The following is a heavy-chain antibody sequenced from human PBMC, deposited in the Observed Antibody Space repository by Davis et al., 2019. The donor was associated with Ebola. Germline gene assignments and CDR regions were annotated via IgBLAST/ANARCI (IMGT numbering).Heavy chain of an antibody. D-gene: IGHD3-10*01. CDR3: ARTGRVFDY. CDR1: GFTFSDYW. Sequence: GESLKISCAASGFTFSDYWMTWVRQAPGKGLEWVANIKQDGTEKYYVDSVKGRFIISRDNAKNSLYLQMNSLTAEDTAVYYCARTGRVFDYWGQGTLVTVSS. J-gene: IGHJ4*02. V-gene: IGHV3-7*03. CDR2: IKQDGTEK.